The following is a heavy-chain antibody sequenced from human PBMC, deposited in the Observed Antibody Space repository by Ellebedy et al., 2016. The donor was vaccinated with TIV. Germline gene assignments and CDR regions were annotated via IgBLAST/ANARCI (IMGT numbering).Heavy chain of an antibody. CDR1: GFTVSSNY. J-gene: IGHJ4*02. V-gene: IGHV3-66*01. CDR3: ARFRDAY. Sequence: GESLKISCAASGFTVSSNYMSWVRQAPGKGLEWVSIIYSGGSTYYADSVKGRFTISRDNSKNTLYLQMNSLRAEDTAVYYCARFRDAYWGQGTLVTVSS. D-gene: IGHD5-24*01. CDR2: IYSGGST.